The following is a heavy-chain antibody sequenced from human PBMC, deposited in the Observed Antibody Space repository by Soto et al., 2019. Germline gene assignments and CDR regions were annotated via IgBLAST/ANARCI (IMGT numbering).Heavy chain of an antibody. V-gene: IGHV1-69*01. CDR2: IIPIFGTA. D-gene: IGHD3-16*01. CDR3: ASRLGMLYATHFDY. J-gene: IGHJ4*02. CDR1: GGTFSSYA. Sequence: KVSCKASGGTFSSYAISWVRQAPGQGLEWMGGIIPIFGTANYAQKFQGRVTITADESTSTAYMELSSLRSEDTAVYYCASRLGMLYATHFDYWGQGTLVTVSS.